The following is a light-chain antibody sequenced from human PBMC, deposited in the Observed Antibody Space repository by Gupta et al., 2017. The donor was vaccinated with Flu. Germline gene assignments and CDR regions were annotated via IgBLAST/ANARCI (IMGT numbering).Light chain of an antibody. CDR2: NDD. CDR1: PSNIESNY. Sequence: QSVLTQPPSASGTPGQRVNISCFGGPSNIESNYVHWYRQVPGEAPKVLIYNDDQRPSGVPDRFSGSKSGASASLAISGLQPEDEADYFCAAWDDGLGALFGGGTKVTVL. J-gene: IGLJ2*01. CDR3: AAWDDGLGAL. V-gene: IGLV1-47*02.